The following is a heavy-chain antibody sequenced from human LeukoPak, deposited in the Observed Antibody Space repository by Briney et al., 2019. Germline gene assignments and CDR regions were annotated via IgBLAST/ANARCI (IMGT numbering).Heavy chain of an antibody. CDR1: GYTFTGYY. D-gene: IGHD3-22*01. CDR2: INPNSGGT. Sequence: GASVKVSCKASGYTFTGYYMHWVRQAPGQGLEWMGWINPNSGGTNYAQKFQGRVTMTRDTSISTAYMELSRLRSDDTAVYYCARKGDYYDSSGYWSYYYYYMDVWGKGTTVTVSS. CDR3: ARKGDYYDSSGYWSYYYYYMDV. J-gene: IGHJ6*03. V-gene: IGHV1-2*02.